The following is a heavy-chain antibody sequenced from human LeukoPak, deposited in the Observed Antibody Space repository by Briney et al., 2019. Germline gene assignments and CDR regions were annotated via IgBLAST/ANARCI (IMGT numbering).Heavy chain of an antibody. J-gene: IGHJ4*02. D-gene: IGHD3-22*01. Sequence: GGSLRLSCAASGFNFKVAWMTWVRQAPGKGLEWIGRIKSEGGGGTADFAAPVQGRFTISRDDSKNTVYLQMNSLRAEDTAVYYCAKDDNPTYYYDSSGDPSYWGQGTLVTVSS. V-gene: IGHV3-15*01. CDR3: AKDDNPTYYYDSSGDPSY. CDR1: GFNFKVAW. CDR2: IKSEGGGGTA.